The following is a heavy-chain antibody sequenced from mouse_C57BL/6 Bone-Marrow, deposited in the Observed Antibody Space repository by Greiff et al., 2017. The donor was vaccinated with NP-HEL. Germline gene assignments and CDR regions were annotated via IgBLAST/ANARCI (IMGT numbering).Heavy chain of an antibody. J-gene: IGHJ1*03. CDR1: GFSFNTYA. CDR3: VRHGDLLPDFDV. CDR2: IRSKSNNYAT. V-gene: IGHV10-1*01. Sequence: EVMLVESGGGLVQPKGSLKLSCAASGFSFNTYAMNWVRPAPGKGLEWVARIRSKSNNYATYYADSVKDRFTISRDDSESMLYLQMNNLKTEDTAMYYCVRHGDLLPDFDVWGTGTTVTVSS. D-gene: IGHD2-10*01.